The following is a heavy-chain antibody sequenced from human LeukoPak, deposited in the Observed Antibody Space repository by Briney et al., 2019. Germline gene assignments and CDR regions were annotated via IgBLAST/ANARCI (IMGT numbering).Heavy chain of an antibody. CDR3: ARVGLQTGYDAFDI. CDR1: GYTFTGYY. CDR2: INPNSGGT. D-gene: IGHD4-11*01. J-gene: IGHJ3*02. Sequence: GASVKVSCKASGYTFTGYYMHWVRQAPGQGLEWMGWINPNSGGTNYAQKFQGRVTMTRDTSISTAYMELSRLRSDDTAVDYCARVGLQTGYDAFDIWGQGTMVTVSS. V-gene: IGHV1-2*02.